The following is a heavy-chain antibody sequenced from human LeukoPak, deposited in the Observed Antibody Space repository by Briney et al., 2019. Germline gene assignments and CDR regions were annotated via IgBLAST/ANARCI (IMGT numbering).Heavy chain of an antibody. J-gene: IGHJ4*02. D-gene: IGHD3-22*01. Sequence: SETLSLTCAVYGGSFSGYYWSWIRQPPGKGLEWIGEINHSGSTNYNPSLKSRVTISVDTSKNQFSLKLSSVTAADTAVYYCARVHDSSGYYAWDFDYWGQGTLVTVSS. CDR3: ARVHDSSGYYAWDFDY. CDR2: INHSGST. V-gene: IGHV4-34*01. CDR1: GGSFSGYY.